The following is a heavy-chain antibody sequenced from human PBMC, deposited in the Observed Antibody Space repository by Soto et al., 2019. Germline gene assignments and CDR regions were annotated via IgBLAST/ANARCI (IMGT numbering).Heavy chain of an antibody. D-gene: IGHD6-19*01. CDR1: GGTFSSYT. CDR2: IIPILGIA. CDR3: ARDAFQYSSGWYPLYGY. Sequence: QVQLVQSGAEVKKPGSSVKVSCKASGGTFSSYTISWVRQAPGQGLEWMGRIIPILGIANYAQKFQGRVTITADKSTSTAYMELSSLRSEDTAVYYCARDAFQYSSGWYPLYGYWCQGTLVTVSS. J-gene: IGHJ4*02. V-gene: IGHV1-69*08.